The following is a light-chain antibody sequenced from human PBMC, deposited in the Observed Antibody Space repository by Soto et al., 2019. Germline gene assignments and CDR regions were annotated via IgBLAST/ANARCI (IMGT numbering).Light chain of an antibody. V-gene: IGLV2-8*01. CDR1: SSDVGAYDY. CDR2: EIN. Sequence: QSVLTQPSSASGSPGQSVTISCTGTSSDVGAYDYVSWYQQHPGKAPKFMIYEINKRPSGVPDRFSGSKSGNTASLTVSGLQAEDEADYYCSSFAGSNNFPYVFGTGTKVTV. CDR3: SSFAGSNNFPYV. J-gene: IGLJ1*01.